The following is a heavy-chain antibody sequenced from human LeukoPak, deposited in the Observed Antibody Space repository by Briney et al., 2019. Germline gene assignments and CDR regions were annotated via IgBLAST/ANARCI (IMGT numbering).Heavy chain of an antibody. CDR1: GFTVSLNF. D-gene: IGHD1-26*01. CDR2: IHPDGVT. Sequence: GGSLRLSCAASGFTVSLNFMNWVRQAPGTGLEWVSIIHPDGVTHYSDSVKGRFTISRDNAKNSLYLQMNSLRAEDTAVYYCASGGSYYYFDYWGQGTLVTVSS. V-gene: IGHV3-53*01. CDR3: ASGGSYYYFDY. J-gene: IGHJ4*02.